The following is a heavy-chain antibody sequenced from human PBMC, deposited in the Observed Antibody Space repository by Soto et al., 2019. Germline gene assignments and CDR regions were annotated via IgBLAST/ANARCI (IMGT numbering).Heavy chain of an antibody. CDR2: IIPIFGTA. V-gene: IGHV1-69*12. J-gene: IGHJ5*02. CDR1: GGTFNTFS. Sequence: QVQLVQSGAELKKPGSSVRVSCTASGGTFNTFSINWVRQAPGQGLEWMGRIIPIFGTADYAQKVQARLTIGAHESTRTAYVELRTLRSVDTARYYCAEIARGVGPWGQGALVTVSS. D-gene: IGHD2-21*01. CDR3: AEIARGVGP.